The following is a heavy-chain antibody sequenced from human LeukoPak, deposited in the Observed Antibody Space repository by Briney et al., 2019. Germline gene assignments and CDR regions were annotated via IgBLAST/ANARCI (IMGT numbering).Heavy chain of an antibody. D-gene: IGHD6-13*01. CDR1: GFTFSSYT. V-gene: IGHV3-21*01. CDR3: ARDYSRRFDY. Sequence: PGGSLRLSCAASGFTFSSYTMNWDRQAPGKGLEWVSYVSSGGNYIYYADSVKGRFTISRDNAKNSLYLQMNSLRAEDTAVYYCARDYSRRFDYWGQGTLVTVSS. CDR2: VSSGGNYI. J-gene: IGHJ4*02.